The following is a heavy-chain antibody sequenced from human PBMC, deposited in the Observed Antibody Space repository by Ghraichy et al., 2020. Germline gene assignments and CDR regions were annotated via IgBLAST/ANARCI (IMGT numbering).Heavy chain of an antibody. CDR3: ARRSDYDTDHFDY. CDR1: GFTFSNHA. J-gene: IGHJ4*02. CDR2: LGGRGTGT. V-gene: IGHV3-23*01. Sequence: GGSLRLSCVASGFTFSNHALSWVRQAPGEGLEWVAGLGGRGTGTHYADSVRGRFTISRDNSKNTLSLQMSSLRVEDTALYYCARRSDYDTDHFDYWAREPWSPSPQ. D-gene: IGHD4-17*01.